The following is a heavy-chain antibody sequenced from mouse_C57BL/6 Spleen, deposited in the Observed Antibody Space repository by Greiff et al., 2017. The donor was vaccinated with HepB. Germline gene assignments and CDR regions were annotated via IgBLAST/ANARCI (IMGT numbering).Heavy chain of an antibody. D-gene: IGHD1-1*01. V-gene: IGHV1-26*01. Sequence: VQLKQSGPELVKPGASVKISCKASGYTFTDYYMNWVKQSHGKSLEWIGDINPNNGGTSYNQKFKGKATLTVDKSSSTAYMELRSLTSEDSAVYYCARALYYALDYWGQGTTLTVSS. CDR1: GYTFTDYY. CDR3: ARALYYALDY. J-gene: IGHJ2*01. CDR2: INPNNGGT.